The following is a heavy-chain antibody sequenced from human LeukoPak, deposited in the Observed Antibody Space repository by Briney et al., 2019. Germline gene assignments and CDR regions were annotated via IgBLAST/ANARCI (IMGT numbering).Heavy chain of an antibody. CDR1: GGSISNGDHY. J-gene: IGHJ4*02. V-gene: IGHV4-31*03. CDR2: IYYSGST. CDR3: ARRRGNTSGFQGYYFDY. D-gene: IGHD6-19*01. Sequence: SETLSLTCTVSGGSISNGDHYWSWIRQHPGKGLEWIGHIYYSGSTYYNPSLKSRGIISVETSKNQFSLKLSPVTAADTAVYYCARRRGNTSGFQGYYFDYWGQGTLVTVSS.